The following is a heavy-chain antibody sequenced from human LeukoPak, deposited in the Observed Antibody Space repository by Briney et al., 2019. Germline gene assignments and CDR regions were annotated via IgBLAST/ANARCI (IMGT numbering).Heavy chain of an antibody. CDR1: GGSISSGGYY. D-gene: IGHD3-22*01. CDR3: ARADYDSLGVAFDI. CDR2: IYYSGST. Sequence: SETLSLTCTVSGGSISSGGYYWSWIRQHPGKGLEWIGYIYYSGSTYYNPSLKSRVTISVDTSKNQFSLKLSSVTAADTAVDYCARADYDSLGVAFDIWGQGTMVNVSS. V-gene: IGHV4-31*03. J-gene: IGHJ3*02.